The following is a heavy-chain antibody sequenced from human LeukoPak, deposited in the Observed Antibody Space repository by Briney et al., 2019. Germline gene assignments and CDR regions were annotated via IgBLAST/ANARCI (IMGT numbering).Heavy chain of an antibody. D-gene: IGHD3-22*01. CDR2: INHSGST. Sequence: SETLSLTCAVYGGSFSGYYWSWIRQPPGKGLEWIGEINHSGSTNYNPSLKSRVTISVDTSKNQFSLKLSSVTAADTAVYYCARATYYYDSSGYHRELNFDYWGQGTLVTVSS. CDR3: ARATYYYDSSGYHRELNFDY. CDR1: GGSFSGYY. V-gene: IGHV4-34*01. J-gene: IGHJ4*02.